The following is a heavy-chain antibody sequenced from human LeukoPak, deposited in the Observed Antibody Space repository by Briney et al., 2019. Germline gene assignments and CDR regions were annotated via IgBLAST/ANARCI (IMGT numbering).Heavy chain of an antibody. CDR2: IASDGSNE. J-gene: IGHJ6*02. CDR1: GFSFSVYS. Sequence: GGSLRLSCAASGFSFSVYSMHWVRQAPGKGLEWVARIASDGSNEDYADSVKGRFTISRDNSKNTLYLQMNSLRAEDTAVYYCAKYPGRLPPEYYYYGMDVWGQGTTVTVSS. CDR3: AKYPGRLPPEYYYYGMDV. D-gene: IGHD1-14*01. V-gene: IGHV3-30-3*02.